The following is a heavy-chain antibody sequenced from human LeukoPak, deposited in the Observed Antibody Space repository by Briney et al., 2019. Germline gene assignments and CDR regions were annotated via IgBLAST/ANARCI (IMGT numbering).Heavy chain of an antibody. J-gene: IGHJ4*02. Sequence: GGSLRLSCAASGFTFSSYAVSWVRQAPGKGLEWVSGVGYDGTRYYADSVKGRYTVSRDTATNTLYLQMSSLRAEDTAIFYCAKTQGYYDYWGQGTLVTVSS. CDR2: VGYDGTR. CDR3: AKTQGYYDY. CDR1: GFTFSSYA. V-gene: IGHV3-23*01. D-gene: IGHD3-22*01.